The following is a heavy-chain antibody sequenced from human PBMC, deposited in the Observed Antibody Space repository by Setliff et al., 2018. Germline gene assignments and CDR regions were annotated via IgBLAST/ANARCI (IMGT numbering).Heavy chain of an antibody. J-gene: IGHJ4*02. CDR1: GYTFTSYD. CDR2: MNPNSGNT. D-gene: IGHD5-18*01. Sequence: ASVKVSCKASGYTFTSYDINWVRQATGQGLEWVGWMNPNSGNTGYAQKFQGRVTMTRXXXISTXXXXXXXXXXEXXAVYYCARRVGSVGIQLPDYWGQGTLVTVSS. V-gene: IGHV1-8*02. CDR3: ARRVGSVGIQLPDY.